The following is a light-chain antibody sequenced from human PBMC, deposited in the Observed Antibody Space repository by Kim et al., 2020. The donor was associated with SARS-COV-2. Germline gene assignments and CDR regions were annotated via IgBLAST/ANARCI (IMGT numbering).Light chain of an antibody. CDR1: SSNIESHY. J-gene: IGLJ1*01. Sequence: GQNVTISCSGTSSNIESHYVSWYQQFPGTAPKVFIYDNNERPSGIPDRCSGSKSGTSATLDITGLQTGDEADYYCGTWDSSLSAYVFGPGTKVTVL. CDR2: DNN. V-gene: IGLV1-51*01. CDR3: GTWDSSLSAYV.